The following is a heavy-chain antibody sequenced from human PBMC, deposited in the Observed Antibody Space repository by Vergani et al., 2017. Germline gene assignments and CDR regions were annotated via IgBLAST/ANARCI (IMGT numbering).Heavy chain of an antibody. CDR1: GGTFSSYA. J-gene: IGHJ6*02. D-gene: IGHD4-17*01. CDR2: IIPIFGTA. Sequence: QVQLVQSGAEVKKPGSSVKVSCKASGGTFSSYAISWVRQAPGQGLEWMGRIIPIFGTANYAQKFQGRVTITAGESTSTAYMELSSLRSEDTAVYYCARYDAGGIQDYGDATRYYYYGMDVWGQGTTVTVSS. V-gene: IGHV1-69*18. CDR3: ARYDAGGIQDYGDATRYYYYGMDV.